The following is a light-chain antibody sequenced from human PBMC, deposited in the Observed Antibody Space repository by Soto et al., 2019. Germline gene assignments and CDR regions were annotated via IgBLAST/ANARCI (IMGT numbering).Light chain of an antibody. CDR2: EVR. J-gene: IGLJ1*01. CDR3: SSYASTSSYV. V-gene: IGLV2-14*01. Sequence: QSVLSHPGSVSWSPGQSIAISCTGTSSDVGGYNHVSWYQQDPGKAPKLMIYEVRNRPSGVSDRFSASKSGNTASLTISGLQAEDQADHYCSSYASTSSYVFGTGTKVTVL. CDR1: SSDVGGYNH.